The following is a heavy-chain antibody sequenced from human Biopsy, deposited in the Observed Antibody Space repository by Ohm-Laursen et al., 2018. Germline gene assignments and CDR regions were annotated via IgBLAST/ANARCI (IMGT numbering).Heavy chain of an antibody. CDR1: GASVNTFDFY. V-gene: IGHV4-61*08. J-gene: IGHJ6*02. D-gene: IGHD3-10*01. CDR3: ARAYYYGAGSFYSPWMEV. Sequence: SETLSLTCTVSGASVNTFDFYWAWIRQPTGKGLEWIGYIFYSGTTKYNPSLQRRVRLSLDTANNQFSLTLRSVCAADTATYYCARAYYYGAGSFYSPWMEVWGQGTTVSVS. CDR2: IFYSGTT.